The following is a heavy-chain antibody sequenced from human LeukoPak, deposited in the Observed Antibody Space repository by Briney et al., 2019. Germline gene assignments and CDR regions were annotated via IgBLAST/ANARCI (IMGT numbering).Heavy chain of an antibody. CDR2: IKSKTDGGTT. D-gene: IGHD3-22*01. J-gene: IGHJ4*02. V-gene: IGHV3-15*01. CDR1: GFTFNNAW. CDR3: TTIWPDYYDSSGYY. Sequence: GGSLRLSCAASGFTFNNAWMNWVRPAPGKGLEWVGRIKSKTDGGTTDYAAPVKGRFTISRDDSKNMLYLQMNSLKTEDTAVYYCTTIWPDYYDSSGYYWGQGSLVTVSS.